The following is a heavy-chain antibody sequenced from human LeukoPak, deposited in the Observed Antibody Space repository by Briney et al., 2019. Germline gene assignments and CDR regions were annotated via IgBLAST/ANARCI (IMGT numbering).Heavy chain of an antibody. J-gene: IGHJ4*02. CDR1: GSSMSRSSYY. CDR3: ARDLIGGSSPELS. V-gene: IGHV4-39*07. CDR2: MYYSGST. D-gene: IGHD1-26*01. Sequence: PSETLSLTCTVSGSSMSRSSYYWGWIRQPPGKGLEWIGTMYYSGSTYYNPSLKSRVTISEDTSKNQFSLKLNSVTAADTAMYYCARDLIGGSSPELSWGQGTLVTVSS.